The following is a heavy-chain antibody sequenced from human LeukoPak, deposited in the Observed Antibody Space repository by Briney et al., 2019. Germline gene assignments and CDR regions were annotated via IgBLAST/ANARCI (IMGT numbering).Heavy chain of an antibody. CDR3: ARDLITVAGTDYGMDV. CDR2: IYYSGST. Sequence: SETLSLTCTVSGGSISSYYWSWIRQPPGKGLEWIGYIYYSGSTNYNPSLKSRVTISVDTSKNQFSLKLSSVTAADPAVYYCARDLITVAGTDYGMDVWGQGTTVTVSS. D-gene: IGHD6-19*01. V-gene: IGHV4-59*01. J-gene: IGHJ6*02. CDR1: GGSISSYY.